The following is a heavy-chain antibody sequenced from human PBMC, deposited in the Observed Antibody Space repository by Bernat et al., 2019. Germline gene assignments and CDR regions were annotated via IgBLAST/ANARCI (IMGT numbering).Heavy chain of an antibody. CDR1: GFSFNSYG. Sequence: LVESGGGVVQPGRSLRLSCAASGFSFNSYGMHWVRQAPGKGLEWVAVISYDGSDKFYADSVKGRFTISRDNSKNTLYLQMNSLRAEDTAVYYCAKDYEILTGYYGFDYWGQGTLVTVSS. J-gene: IGHJ4*02. V-gene: IGHV3-30*18. CDR3: AKDYEILTGYYGFDY. D-gene: IGHD3-9*01. CDR2: ISYDGSDK.